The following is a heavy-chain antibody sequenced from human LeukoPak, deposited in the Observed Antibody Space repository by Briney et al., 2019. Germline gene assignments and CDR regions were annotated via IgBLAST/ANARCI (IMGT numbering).Heavy chain of an antibody. V-gene: IGHV3-53*01. CDR2: LYSDGNT. CDR1: GFTVITND. CDR3: ARGVEPLAANTLAY. D-gene: IGHD1-14*01. J-gene: IGHJ4*02. Sequence: GSLRLSCSASGFTVITNDMTCVRQAPGKGLEWVSVLYSDGNTKYADSVQGRFTISRDNSKNTLYLEMSSLSPDDTAVYYCARGVEPLAANTLAYWGQGTLVTVSS.